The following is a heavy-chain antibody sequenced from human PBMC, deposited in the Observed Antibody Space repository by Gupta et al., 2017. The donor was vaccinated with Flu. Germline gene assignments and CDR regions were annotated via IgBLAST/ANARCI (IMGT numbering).Heavy chain of an antibody. J-gene: IGHJ4*02. D-gene: IGHD1-1*01. V-gene: IGHV3-15*01. CDR3: TTEHLGWNAYDPFY. CDR1: GFPFAAAW. CDR2: IMSKRDGETT. Sequence: EVHLVESGGGLAKPGGSLRLSCAASGFPFAAAWMSWVRPAPGRGLEWVGRIMSKRDGETTDYAAPVKGRFTISRDDSTKTMYLQMNSLTSEDTAVYYCTTEHLGWNAYDPFYWGQGALVTVSS.